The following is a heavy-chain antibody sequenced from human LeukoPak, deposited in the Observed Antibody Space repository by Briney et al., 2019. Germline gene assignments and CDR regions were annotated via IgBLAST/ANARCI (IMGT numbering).Heavy chain of an antibody. CDR3: ALWSYYYYGLDV. Sequence: GGSLRLSCAASGFTFSDRDMDWVRQAPGKGLEWVGRSRNKAKSHTTEYAASVKGRFTFSRDNSNNSVWLQMNSLKSEDTAVYYCALWSYYYYGLDVWGQGTTVTVSS. D-gene: IGHD5-18*01. CDR2: SRNKAKSHTT. J-gene: IGHJ6*02. CDR1: GFTFSDRD. V-gene: IGHV3-72*01.